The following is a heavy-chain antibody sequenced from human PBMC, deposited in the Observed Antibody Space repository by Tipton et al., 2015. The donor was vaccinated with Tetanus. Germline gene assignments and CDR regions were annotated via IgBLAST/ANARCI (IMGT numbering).Heavy chain of an antibody. CDR1: GVSISSGGYY. CDR3: ARAGQRSTSWHYWFDP. D-gene: IGHD2-2*01. CDR2: INHSGGT. V-gene: IGHV4-34*01. Sequence: TLSLTCTVSGVSISSGGYYWSWIRQPPGKGLEWIGEINHSGGTNYNPSLKSRVTISIDTSKNQFSLKLNSVTAADTAVYYCARAGQRSTSWHYWFDPWGQGTLVTVSS. J-gene: IGHJ5*02.